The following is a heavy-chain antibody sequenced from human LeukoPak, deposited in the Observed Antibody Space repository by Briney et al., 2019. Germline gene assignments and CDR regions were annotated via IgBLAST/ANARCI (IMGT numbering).Heavy chain of an antibody. V-gene: IGHV3-7*01. J-gene: IGHJ4*02. D-gene: IGHD1-26*01. CDR1: GFTFSSYW. Sequence: GGSLRLSCAASGFTFSSYWMSWVRQAPGKGLEWVANIKQDGSEKYYVDSVKGRFTISRDNAKNSLYLQMTSLRAEDTAVYYCASLYSGSYLTGIDYWGQGTLVTVSS. CDR3: ASLYSGSYLTGIDY. CDR2: IKQDGSEK.